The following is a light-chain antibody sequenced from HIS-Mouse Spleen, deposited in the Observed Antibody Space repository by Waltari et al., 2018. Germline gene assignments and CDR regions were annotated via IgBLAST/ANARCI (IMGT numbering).Light chain of an antibody. V-gene: IGLV3-10*01. CDR2: EDS. Sequence: SYELTQPPSVSVSPVQTARNTCSGDALPTQYAYWCQQKSGQAPVLVIYEDSKRPSGIPERFSGSSSGTMATLTISGAQVEDEADYYCYSTDSSGNHRVFGGGTKLTVL. CDR1: ALPTQY. CDR3: YSTDSSGNHRV. J-gene: IGLJ2*01.